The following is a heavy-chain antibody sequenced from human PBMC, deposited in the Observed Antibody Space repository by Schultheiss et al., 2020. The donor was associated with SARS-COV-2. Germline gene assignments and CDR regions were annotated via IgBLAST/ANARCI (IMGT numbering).Heavy chain of an antibody. CDR2: SYHSGST. J-gene: IGHJ4*02. V-gene: IGHV4-38-2*02. Sequence: SQTLSLTCTVSGYSISSGYYWGWIRQPPGKGLEWIGSSYHSGSTYYNPSLKSRVTISVDTSKNQFSLKLTSVTAADTAVYYCARGDYYNSSPGGYWGQGTLVTVSS. CDR3: ARGDYYNSSPGGY. CDR1: GYSISSGYY. D-gene: IGHD3-22*01.